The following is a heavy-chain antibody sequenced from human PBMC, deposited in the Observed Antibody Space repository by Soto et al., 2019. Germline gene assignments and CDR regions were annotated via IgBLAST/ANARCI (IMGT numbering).Heavy chain of an antibody. D-gene: IGHD1-1*01. J-gene: IGHJ4*02. CDR2: ISYDGSNK. V-gene: IGHV3-30*18. CDR1: GFTFSSYG. CDR3: AKDIVWNLAFYFDY. Sequence: QVQLVESGGGVVQPGRSLRISCAASGFTFSSYGMHWVRQAPGKGLEWVAVISYDGSNKYYADSVKGRFTISRDNSKNTLYLQMNSLRAEDTAVYYCAKDIVWNLAFYFDYWGQGTLVTVSS.